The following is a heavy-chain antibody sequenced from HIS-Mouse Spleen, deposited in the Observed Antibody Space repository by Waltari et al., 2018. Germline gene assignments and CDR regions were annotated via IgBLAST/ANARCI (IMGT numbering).Heavy chain of an antibody. CDR2: IYHSGST. V-gene: IGHV4-38-2*02. Sequence: QVQLQESGPGLVKPSETLSLTCTVSGYSISSGYYWGWIRQPPGKGLEWIGSIYHSGSTYYTPSLKSRVTISVDTSKNQFSLKLSSVTAADTAVYYCARVKTWGQGTLVTVSS. J-gene: IGHJ5*02. CDR1: GYSISSGYY. CDR3: ARVKT.